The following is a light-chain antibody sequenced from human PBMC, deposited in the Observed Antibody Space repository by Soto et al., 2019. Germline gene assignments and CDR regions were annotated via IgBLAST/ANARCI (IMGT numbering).Light chain of an antibody. CDR3: SSYTSLSTRV. V-gene: IGLV2-14*01. CDR1: SSDVGRYNY. CDR2: DVN. Sequence: QSALTQPAPVSGSPGQSITISCIGTSSDVGRYNYVSWYQQHPGQAPRLMIYDVNNRPSGVSNRFSGSKSDNTASLTISGLQAEDEADYYCSSYTSLSTRVFGTGTNLTVL. J-gene: IGLJ1*01.